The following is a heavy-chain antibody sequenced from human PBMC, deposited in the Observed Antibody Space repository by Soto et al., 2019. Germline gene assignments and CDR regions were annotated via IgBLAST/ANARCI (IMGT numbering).Heavy chain of an antibody. V-gene: IGHV3-23*01. CDR1: GFTFSSYA. Sequence: GGSLRLSCAASGFTFSSYAMTWVRQAPGKGLEWVSAISGSGGSTYYADSVKGRFTISRDNSKNTLYLQMNSLRAEDTAVYYCAKVMHYDFWSGYYGDVWGQGTTVTVSS. D-gene: IGHD3-3*01. CDR3: AKVMHYDFWSGYYGDV. J-gene: IGHJ6*02. CDR2: ISGSGGST.